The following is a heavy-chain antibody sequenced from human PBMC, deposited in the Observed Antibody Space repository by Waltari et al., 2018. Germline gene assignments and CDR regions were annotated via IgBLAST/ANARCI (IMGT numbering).Heavy chain of an antibody. CDR2: ISPIFGTA. CDR1: GGTFSSYA. Sequence: QVQLVQSGAEVKKPGSSVKVSCKASGGTFSSYALSWVRQAPGQGLEWMGGISPIFGTANGAKKFQGRGTMTADESTSTDYMELSSLRSEDTAGYYCAREEGSYRGVDGYYFDYWGQGTLVTVSS. V-gene: IGHV1-69*01. CDR3: AREEGSYRGVDGYYFDY. D-gene: IGHD1-26*01. J-gene: IGHJ4*02.